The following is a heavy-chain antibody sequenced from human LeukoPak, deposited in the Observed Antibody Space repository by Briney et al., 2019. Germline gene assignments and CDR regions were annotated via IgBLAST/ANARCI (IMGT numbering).Heavy chain of an antibody. D-gene: IGHD6-13*01. CDR2: INPETGGT. J-gene: IGHJ4*02. Sequence: GASVKVSCKASGYSFTYYYMHWVRQAPGQGLEWMGSINPETGGTNYARKFQGRVTMTTDTTISTAYMQLSRLRSDDTAVYYCASGLNSRSSSCWGQGTRVTVSS. V-gene: IGHV1-2*02. CDR1: GYSFTYYY. CDR3: ASGLNSRSSSC.